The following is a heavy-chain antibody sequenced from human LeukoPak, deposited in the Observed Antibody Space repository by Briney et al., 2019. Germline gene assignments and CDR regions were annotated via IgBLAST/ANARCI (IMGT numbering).Heavy chain of an antibody. J-gene: IGHJ6*03. CDR2: IVVGSGNT. CDR3: AANYGDYVRYYYMDV. Sequence: SVKVPCKASGFTFTSSAMQWVRQARGQRLEWIGWIVVGSGNTNYAQKFQERVTITRDMSTSTAYMELSSLRSEDTAVYYCAANYGDYVRYYYMDVWGKGTTVTVSS. CDR1: GFTFTSSA. D-gene: IGHD4-17*01. V-gene: IGHV1-58*02.